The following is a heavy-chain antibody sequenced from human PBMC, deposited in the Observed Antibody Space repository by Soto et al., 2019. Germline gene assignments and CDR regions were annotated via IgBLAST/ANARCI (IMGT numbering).Heavy chain of an antibody. CDR3: ARDAYGETTSKQNSWFDP. CDR2: IIPILGIA. Sequence: QVQLVQSGAEVKKPGSSVKVSCKASGGTFSSYTISWVRQAPGQGLEWMGRIIPILGIANYAQKFQGRVTITADKSTRTAYMELSSLRSEDTAVYYCARDAYGETTSKQNSWFDPWGQGTLVTVSS. D-gene: IGHD4-17*01. CDR1: GGTFSSYT. J-gene: IGHJ5*02. V-gene: IGHV1-69*08.